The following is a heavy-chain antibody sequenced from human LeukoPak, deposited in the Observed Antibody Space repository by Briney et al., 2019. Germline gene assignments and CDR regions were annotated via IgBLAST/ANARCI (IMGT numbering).Heavy chain of an antibody. CDR2: IYHSGST. CDR1: GGSISSGGYS. CDR3: ARQDGSGPPHYFDY. Sequence: TSETLSLTCAVSGGSISSGGYSWSWIRQPPGKGLEWIGYIYHSGSTYYNPSLKSRVTISVDRSKNQFSLKLSSVTAADTAVYYCARQDGSGPPHYFDYWGQGTLVTVSS. J-gene: IGHJ4*02. V-gene: IGHV4-30-2*01. D-gene: IGHD2-15*01.